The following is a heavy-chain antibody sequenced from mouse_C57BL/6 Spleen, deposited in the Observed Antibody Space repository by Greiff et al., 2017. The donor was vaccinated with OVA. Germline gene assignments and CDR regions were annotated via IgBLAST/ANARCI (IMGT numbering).Heavy chain of an antibody. D-gene: IGHD2-5*01. Sequence: VQLKESGPELVKPGASVKIPCKASGYTFTDYNMDWVKQSHGKSLEWIGDINPNNGGTNYNQKFKGKATLTVDKSSSTAYMQLSSLTSEDSAVYYCASRISNSWYFDVWGTGTTVTVSS. V-gene: IGHV1-18*01. CDR2: INPNNGGT. CDR3: ASRISNSWYFDV. J-gene: IGHJ1*03. CDR1: GYTFTDYN.